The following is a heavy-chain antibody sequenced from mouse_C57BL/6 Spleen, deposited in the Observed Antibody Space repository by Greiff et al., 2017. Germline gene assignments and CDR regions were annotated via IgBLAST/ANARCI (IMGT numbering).Heavy chain of an antibody. J-gene: IGHJ3*01. CDR1: GYTFTSYW. CDR3: ARSTEYSNYAWWAY. V-gene: IGHV1-69*01. Sequence: QVQLQQPGAELVMPGASVKLSCKASGYTFTSYWMHWVKQRPGQGLEWIGEIDPSDSYTNYNQKFKGKSTLTVDKSSSTAYMQLSSLTSEDSAVYYCARSTEYSNYAWWAYWGQGTLVTVSA. D-gene: IGHD2-5*01. CDR2: IDPSDSYT.